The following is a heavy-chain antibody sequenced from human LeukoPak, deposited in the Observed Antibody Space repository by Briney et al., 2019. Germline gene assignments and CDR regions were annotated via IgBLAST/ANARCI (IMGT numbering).Heavy chain of an antibody. J-gene: IGHJ4*02. CDR3: AGGYDFWSGYRDY. CDR1: GGSVSSYY. CDR2: IYYSGST. D-gene: IGHD3-3*01. V-gene: IGHV4-59*08. Sequence: PSETLSLTCTVSGGSVSSYYWSWIRQPPGKGLEWIGYIYYSGSTNYNPSLKSRVTISVDTSKNQFSLKLSSVTAADTAVYYCAGGYDFWSGYRDYWGQGTLVTVSS.